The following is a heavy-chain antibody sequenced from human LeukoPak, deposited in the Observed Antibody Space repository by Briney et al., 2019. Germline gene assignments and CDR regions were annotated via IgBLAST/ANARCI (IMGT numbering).Heavy chain of an antibody. CDR3: ARDRVLRFLDWTKRYYFDY. Sequence: GASVKVSCKASGYTFTSYGISWVRQAPGQGLEWMGWISAYNGNTNYAQKLQGRVTMTTDTSTSTAYMELRSLRSDDTAVYYCARDRVLRFLDWTKRYYFDYWGQGTLVTVSS. D-gene: IGHD3-3*01. CDR1: GYTFTSYG. J-gene: IGHJ4*02. CDR2: ISAYNGNT. V-gene: IGHV1-18*01.